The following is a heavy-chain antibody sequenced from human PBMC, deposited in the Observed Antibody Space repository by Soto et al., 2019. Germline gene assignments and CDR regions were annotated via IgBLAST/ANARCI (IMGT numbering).Heavy chain of an antibody. CDR3: ARRRLRDGYIYGPYYDCYGMEV. Sequence: GGSLRRSCAASKFTFSSYSMSWVRQAPGKGLEWVSSIDSSSSYILYADSVKGRFTISRDNAKSSLYLQMNSLTAEDTAIYYWARRRLRDGYIYGPYYDCYGMEVWGQGTTVTFSS. CDR2: IDSSSSYI. CDR1: KFTFSSYS. J-gene: IGHJ6*02. D-gene: IGHD5-18*01. V-gene: IGHV3-21*01.